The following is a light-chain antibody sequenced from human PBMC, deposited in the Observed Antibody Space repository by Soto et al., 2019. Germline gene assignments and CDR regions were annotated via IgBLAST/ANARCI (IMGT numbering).Light chain of an antibody. V-gene: IGKV3-20*01. J-gene: IGKJ2*01. Sequence: EIVLTQSPGTLSLSPGEGAALSCRASQSIGSSFLAWYQQKPGQAPRLLIYGASSRATGIPDRFSGSGSGTDFTLPISRLEPEAFAVYYCQQYDSSPYTFGQGTKLEIK. CDR1: QSIGSSF. CDR2: GAS. CDR3: QQYDSSPYT.